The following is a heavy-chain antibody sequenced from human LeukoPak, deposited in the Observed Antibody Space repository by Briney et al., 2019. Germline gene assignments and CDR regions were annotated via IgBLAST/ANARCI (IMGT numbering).Heavy chain of an antibody. CDR3: ARDIITMVRGVMKPFDY. V-gene: IGHV1-2*06. J-gene: IGHJ4*02. CDR2: INPNSGGT. Sequence: ASVKVSCKASGYTFTGYYMYWVRQAPGQGLEWMGRINPNSGGTNYAQKFQGRVTMTRDTSISTAYMELSRLSSDDTAVYYCARDIITMVRGVMKPFDYWGQGTLVTVSS. D-gene: IGHD3-10*01. CDR1: GYTFTGYY.